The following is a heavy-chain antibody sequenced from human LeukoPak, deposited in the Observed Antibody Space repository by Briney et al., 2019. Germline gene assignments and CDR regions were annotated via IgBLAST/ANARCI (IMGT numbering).Heavy chain of an antibody. J-gene: IGHJ3*02. CDR2: INHSGST. CDR3: ASLDDSGGYIGAFDI. CDR1: GGSFSGYY. Sequence: SETLSLTCAVYGGSFSGYYWSWIRQPPGKGLEWIGEINHSGSTNYNPSLKSRVTISVDTSKNQFSLKLSSVTAADTAVYYCASLDDSGGYIGAFDIWGQGTMVTVSS. D-gene: IGHD3-22*01. V-gene: IGHV4-34*01.